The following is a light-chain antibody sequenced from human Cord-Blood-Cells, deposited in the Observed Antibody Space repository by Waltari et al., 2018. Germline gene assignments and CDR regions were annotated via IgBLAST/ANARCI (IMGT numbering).Light chain of an antibody. J-gene: IGKJ3*01. CDR2: GAS. V-gene: IGKV3-15*01. Sequence: EIVMTQSPATLSVSPGERATLSCRASQSVSSNLAWYQQKPGQAPRLLIYGASSRATGIPARFSGSGSGTEFTLTISSLQSEDFAVYYCQQYNNWQFYLSGFGHGTKVDIK. CDR1: QSVSSN. CDR3: QQYNNWQFYLSG.